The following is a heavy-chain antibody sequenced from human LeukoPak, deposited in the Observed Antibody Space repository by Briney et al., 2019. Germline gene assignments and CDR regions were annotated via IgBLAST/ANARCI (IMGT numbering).Heavy chain of an antibody. V-gene: IGHV3-15*01. CDR3: TTDRYYYDSSGYYWYFDY. D-gene: IGHD3-22*01. CDR2: IKSKTDGGTT. Sequence: GGSLRLPCAASGFTFSNAWMSWVRQAPGKGLEWVGRIKSKTDGGTTDYAAPVKGRFTISRDDSKNTLYLQMNSLKTEDTAVYYCTTDRYYYDSSGYYWYFDYWGQGTLVTVSS. J-gene: IGHJ4*02. CDR1: GFTFSNAW.